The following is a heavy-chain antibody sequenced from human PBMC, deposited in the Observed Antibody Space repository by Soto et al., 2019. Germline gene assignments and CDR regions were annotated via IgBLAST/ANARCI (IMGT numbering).Heavy chain of an antibody. CDR1: GFTFSDYY. V-gene: IGHV3-11*01. CDR2: ISSSGSTI. J-gene: IGHJ6*02. D-gene: IGHD3-3*01. CDR3: ARGRTRIKIFGVVQSMDV. Sequence: PGGSLRLSCAASGFTFSDYYMSWIRQAPGKGLGWVSYISSSGSTIYYADSVKGRFTISRDNAKNSLYLQMNSLRAEDTAVYYCARGRTRIKIFGVVQSMDVWGQGTPVTVSS.